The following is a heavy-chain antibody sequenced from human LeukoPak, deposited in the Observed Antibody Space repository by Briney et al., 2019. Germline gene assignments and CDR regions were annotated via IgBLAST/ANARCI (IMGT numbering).Heavy chain of an antibody. Sequence: ASVKVSCTASGYTFTDYYLHWVRQAPGQGLEWMGWISAHNYNTKYAQRFQGRVTMTADTSTTTAYMELRSLRSDDTAVYYCARVADYGSGSHLFDYWGQGTLVSVSS. V-gene: IGHV1-18*04. J-gene: IGHJ4*02. D-gene: IGHD3-10*01. CDR2: ISAHNYNT. CDR3: ARVADYGSGSHLFDY. CDR1: GYTFTDYY.